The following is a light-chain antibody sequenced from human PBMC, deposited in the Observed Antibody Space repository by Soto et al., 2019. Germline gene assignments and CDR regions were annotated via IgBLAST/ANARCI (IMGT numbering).Light chain of an antibody. Sequence: DIQMTQSPSTLSASVGDRVTITCRASQSISSWLAWYQQKPGKAPKLLIYKASSLESGVPSRFSGSGSGTDFTLTISSLQPDDFATYYCQQYSTSRTFGQGTKVDIK. CDR3: QQYSTSRT. CDR1: QSISSW. V-gene: IGKV1-5*03. CDR2: KAS. J-gene: IGKJ1*01.